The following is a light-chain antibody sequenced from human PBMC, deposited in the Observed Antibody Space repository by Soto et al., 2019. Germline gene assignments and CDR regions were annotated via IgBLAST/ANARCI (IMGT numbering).Light chain of an antibody. CDR2: EVS. J-gene: IGLJ1*01. V-gene: IGLV2-23*02. Sequence: QSALTQPASVSGSPGQSITISCTGTSRDVGSYNLVSWYQQHPGKAPKRMIYEVSKRPSGVSNRFSGSKSANTASLTISGLQADDEADYYCCSYGGRSTYVFGTGTKLTVI. CDR3: CSYGGRSTYV. CDR1: SRDVGSYNL.